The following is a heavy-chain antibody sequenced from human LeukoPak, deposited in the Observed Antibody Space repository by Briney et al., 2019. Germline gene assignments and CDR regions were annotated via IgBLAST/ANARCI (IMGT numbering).Heavy chain of an antibody. V-gene: IGHV3-21*04. Sequence: GGSLRLSCAASGFTFSSYSMNWVRQAPGKGLEWVSSISSSSSYIYYADSVKGRFTISRDNAKNSLYLQMNSLRAEDTAVYYCAKLYSSGWPQRDYYYYMDVWGKGTTVTVSS. J-gene: IGHJ6*03. CDR3: AKLYSSGWPQRDYYYYMDV. D-gene: IGHD6-19*01. CDR1: GFTFSSYS. CDR2: ISSSSSYI.